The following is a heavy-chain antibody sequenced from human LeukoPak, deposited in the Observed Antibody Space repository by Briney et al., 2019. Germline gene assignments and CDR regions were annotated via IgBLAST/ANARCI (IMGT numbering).Heavy chain of an antibody. J-gene: IGHJ4*02. V-gene: IGHV3-23*01. CDR2: ISGSGDTT. D-gene: IGHD2-15*01. Sequence: GGSLRLSCAASGFTFSTYGFSWVRQAPGKGLEWVSRISGSGDTTNYADSVKGRFTISRDKSRNTVYLQMDSLRADDTAVYYCARDPTVVVAATAQIFDYWGQGTLVTVSS. CDR3: ARDPTVVVAATAQIFDY. CDR1: GFTFSTYG.